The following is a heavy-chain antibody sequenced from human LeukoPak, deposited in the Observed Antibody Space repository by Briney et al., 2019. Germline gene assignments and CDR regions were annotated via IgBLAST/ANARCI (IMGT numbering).Heavy chain of an antibody. V-gene: IGHV4-59*01. CDR2: IYYSGST. CDR3: ARRSGPGAFDI. J-gene: IGHJ3*02. Sequence: SETLSLTCAVYGGAFRGYYCSWIRQPPGKGLEWIGYIYYSGSTNYNPSLKSRVTISVDTSKNQFSLKLSSVTAADTAVYYCARRSGPGAFDIWGQGTMVTVSS. CDR1: GGAFRGYY.